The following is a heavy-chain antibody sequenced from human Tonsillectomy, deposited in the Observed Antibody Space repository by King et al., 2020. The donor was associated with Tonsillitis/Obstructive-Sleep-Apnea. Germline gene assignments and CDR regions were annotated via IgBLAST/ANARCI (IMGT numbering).Heavy chain of an antibody. CDR2: IYHSGST. V-gene: IGHV4-30-2*01. CDR3: ARGTMITLWDY. CDR1: GGSISSGDYF. Sequence: QLQESGSGLVKPSQTLSLTCAVSGGSISSGDYFWSWIRQPPGKGLEWIGYIYHSGSTDYNPSLQSRVTISLDRSQNQFSLKLSSVTAADTAVYYCARGTMITLWDYWGQGTLVTVSS. D-gene: IGHD3-16*01. J-gene: IGHJ4*02.